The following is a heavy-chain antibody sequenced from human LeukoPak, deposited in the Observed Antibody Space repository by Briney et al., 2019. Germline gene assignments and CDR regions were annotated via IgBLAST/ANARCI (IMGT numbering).Heavy chain of an antibody. J-gene: IGHJ6*03. CDR3: AKNGDRGAYCTGGTCYPYFYYYMDV. Sequence: PGGSLRLSCAASGFTFSSYGMNWVRQAPGKGLEWVSGISGSGGITYYADSVKGRFTISRDNSKNTLYLQMNSLRAEDTAIYYCAKNGDRGAYCTGGTCYPYFYYYMDVWGKGTTVTI. CDR2: ISGSGGIT. V-gene: IGHV3-23*01. CDR1: GFTFSSYG. D-gene: IGHD2-15*01.